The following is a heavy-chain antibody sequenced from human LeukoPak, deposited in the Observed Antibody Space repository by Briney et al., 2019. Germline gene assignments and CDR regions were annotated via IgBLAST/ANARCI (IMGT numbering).Heavy chain of an antibody. CDR2: IYDSGST. Sequence: PSETLSLTCTVSGGSISSSSYYWGWIRQPPGKGLEWIGAIYDSGSTYYNPSLKSRVTISVDKSKNQFSLKLSSVTAADTAVYYSARDGLGLVLAPYNWFDPWGQGTVVTVSS. D-gene: IGHD3-3*02. CDR3: ARDGLGLVLAPYNWFDP. V-gene: IGHV4-39*07. CDR1: GGSISSSSYY. J-gene: IGHJ5*02.